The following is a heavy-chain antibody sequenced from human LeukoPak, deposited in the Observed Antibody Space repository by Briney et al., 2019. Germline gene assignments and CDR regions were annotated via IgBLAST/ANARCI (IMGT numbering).Heavy chain of an antibody. V-gene: IGHV3-7*03. D-gene: IGHD7-27*01. Sequence: GGSLRLSCTTSGFSFRNYWMGWVRQAPGKELEWVANIKQDGSEKYYVDSVKGRFTISRDNAKNSLYLQMNSLRAEDTAVYYCVRDRLTGASRLDYWGQGTLLTVSS. CDR1: GFSFRNYW. J-gene: IGHJ4*02. CDR3: VRDRLTGASRLDY. CDR2: IKQDGSEK.